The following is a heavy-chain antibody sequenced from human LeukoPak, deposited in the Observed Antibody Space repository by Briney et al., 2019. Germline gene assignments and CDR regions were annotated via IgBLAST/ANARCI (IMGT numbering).Heavy chain of an antibody. Sequence: ASVKVSCKASGYTFTSYYMHWVRQAPGEGLEWVGIINPSGGSTSYAQKFQGRVTMTRDTSISTAYMELSRLRSDDTAVYYCARDSIVGATHDAFDIWGQGTMVTVSS. D-gene: IGHD1-26*01. CDR2: INPSGGST. CDR1: GYTFTSYY. J-gene: IGHJ3*02. V-gene: IGHV1-46*01. CDR3: ARDSIVGATHDAFDI.